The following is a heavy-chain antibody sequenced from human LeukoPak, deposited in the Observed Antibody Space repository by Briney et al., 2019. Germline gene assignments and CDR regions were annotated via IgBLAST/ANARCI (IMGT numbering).Heavy chain of an antibody. V-gene: IGHV3-64*01. J-gene: IGHJ4*02. CDR1: GFTFSSYA. D-gene: IGHD5-18*01. CDR2: ITSDGTST. CDR3: ARAYNYGLDY. Sequence: GGSRRLSCAASGFTFSSYAMHWFRKAPGKGLEYVSTITSDGTSTYYANSVKVRFTISRDNSKNTLYLQMGSLRAEDMAVYYCARAYNYGLDYWGQGTLVTVSS.